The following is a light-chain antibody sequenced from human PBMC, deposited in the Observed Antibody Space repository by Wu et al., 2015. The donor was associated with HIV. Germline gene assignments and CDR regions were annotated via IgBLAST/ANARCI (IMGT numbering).Light chain of an antibody. CDR1: HNINYW. V-gene: IGKV1-5*03. CDR3: QQSGYLPYT. J-gene: IGKJ2*01. CDR2: KAS. Sequence: DIQMTQSPSTLSASVGDRVTITCRASHNINYWLSWYQQKPGKAPKVLILKASTLESGVPPRFSGSGSETEFTLTITSLQPDDSATYYCQQSGYLPYTFGQGTKLEI.